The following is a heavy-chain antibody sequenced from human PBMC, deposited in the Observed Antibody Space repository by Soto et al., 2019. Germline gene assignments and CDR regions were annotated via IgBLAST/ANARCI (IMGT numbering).Heavy chain of an antibody. J-gene: IGHJ6*02. CDR2: IIPIFGTA. D-gene: IGHD6-6*01. Sequence: GASVKVSCKASGGTFSSYAISWVRQAPGQGLEGMGGIIPIFGTANYAQKFQGRVTITADESTSTAYMELSSLRSEDTAVYYCAGVSSSADYYYYGMDVWGQGTTVTVSS. CDR3: AGVSSSADYYYYGMDV. CDR1: GGTFSSYA. V-gene: IGHV1-69*13.